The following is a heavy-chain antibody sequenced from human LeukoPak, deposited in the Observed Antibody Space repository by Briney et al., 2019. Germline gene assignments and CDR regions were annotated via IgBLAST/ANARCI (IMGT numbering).Heavy chain of an antibody. V-gene: IGHV4-61*02. CDR3: ARDRSLGYDGSGTPALWFDP. D-gene: IGHD3-10*01. CDR1: GGSISSGSYY. J-gene: IGHJ5*02. CDR2: IYTSGST. Sequence: TLSLTCTVSGGSISSGSYYWSWIRQPAGKGLEWIGRIYTSGSTNYNPSLKSRVTISVDTSKNQFSLKLSSVTAADTAVYYCARDRSLGYDGSGTPALWFDPWGQGTLVTVSS.